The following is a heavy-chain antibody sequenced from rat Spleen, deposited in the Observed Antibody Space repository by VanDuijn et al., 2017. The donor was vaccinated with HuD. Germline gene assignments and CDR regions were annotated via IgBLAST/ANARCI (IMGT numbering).Heavy chain of an antibody. CDR3: ASGIHDF. V-gene: IGHV2-30*01. CDR1: GFSLTSYN. CDR2: IRTGGST. J-gene: IGHJ2*01. D-gene: IGHD1-4*01. Sequence: QVQLKESGPGLVQPSQTLSLTCTVSGFSLTSYNVHWVRQPTGKGLEWMGIIRTGGSTDYNSALKSRLSISRDTSKSQVFLKMSSLQIEDTAMYFCASGIHDFWGQGVMVTVSS.